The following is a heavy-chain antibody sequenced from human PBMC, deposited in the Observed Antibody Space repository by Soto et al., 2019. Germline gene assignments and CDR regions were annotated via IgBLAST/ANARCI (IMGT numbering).Heavy chain of an antibody. V-gene: IGHV1-18*01. CDR3: ARSHGLHTPYYYYYGMDV. D-gene: IGHD4-4*01. CDR2: ISAYNGNT. J-gene: IGHJ6*02. CDR1: GYTFTSYG. Sequence: ASVKVSCKASGYTFTSYGISWVRQAPGQGLEWMGWISAYNGNTNYAQKLQGRVTMTTDTSTSTAYMELRSLRSDDTAVYYCARSHGLHTPYYYYYGMDVWGQGTTVTV.